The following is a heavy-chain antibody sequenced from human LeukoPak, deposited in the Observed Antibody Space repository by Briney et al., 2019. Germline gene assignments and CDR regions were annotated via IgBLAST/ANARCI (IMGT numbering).Heavy chain of an antibody. V-gene: IGHV4-59*08. CDR3: ARTSSSGWPLYYYYGMDV. J-gene: IGHJ6*02. CDR1: GGSISSYY. Sequence: SEILSLTCTVSGGSISSYYWSWIRQPPGKGLEWIGYIYYSGSTSYNPSLKSRVTISVDTSKNQFSLKLSSVTAADTAVYYCARTSSSGWPLYYYYGMDVWGQGTTVTVSS. D-gene: IGHD6-19*01. CDR2: IYYSGST.